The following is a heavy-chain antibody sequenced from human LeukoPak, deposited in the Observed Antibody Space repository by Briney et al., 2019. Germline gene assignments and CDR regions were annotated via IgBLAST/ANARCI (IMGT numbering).Heavy chain of an antibody. CDR2: IYYSGST. V-gene: IGHV4-61*08. J-gene: IGHJ6*02. CDR1: GGSISSGGYY. Sequence: SETLSLTCAVSGGSISSGGYYWSWIRQPPGKGLEWIGYIYYSGSTNYNPSLKSRVTISVDTSKNQFSLKLSSVTAADTAVYYCARDSIAVANNGMDVWGQGTTVTVSS. D-gene: IGHD6-19*01. CDR3: ARDSIAVANNGMDV.